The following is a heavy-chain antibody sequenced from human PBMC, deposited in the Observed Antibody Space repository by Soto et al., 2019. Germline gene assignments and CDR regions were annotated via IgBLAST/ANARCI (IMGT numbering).Heavy chain of an antibody. CDR2: IIPIFGTA. D-gene: IGHD1-26*01. V-gene: IGHV1-69*13. CDR3: ARERLGGSPRDYYYYGMDV. J-gene: IGHJ6*02. CDR1: GGTFSSYA. Sequence: GASVKVSCKASGGTFSSYAISWVRQAPGQGLEWMGGIIPIFGTANYAQKFQGRVTITADESTSTAYMELSSLRSEDTAVYYCARERLGGSPRDYYYYGMDVWGQGTTVTVSS.